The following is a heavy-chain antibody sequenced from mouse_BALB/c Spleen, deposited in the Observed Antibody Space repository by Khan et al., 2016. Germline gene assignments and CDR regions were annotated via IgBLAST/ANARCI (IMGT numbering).Heavy chain of an antibody. Sequence: QVQLQQSGAELVRPGVSVKISCKGSGYTFTDYAIHWVKQSHAKSLEWIGIINTYYGDASYNQKFKDKATVTVDKSSSTAYMELARLTSEDSAIYYCARGRYHGEGYYFDDWGQGTTLTVSS. CDR3: ARGRYHGEGYYFDD. D-gene: IGHD2-13*01. J-gene: IGHJ2*01. CDR1: GYTFTDYA. CDR2: INTYYGDA. V-gene: IGHV1S137*01.